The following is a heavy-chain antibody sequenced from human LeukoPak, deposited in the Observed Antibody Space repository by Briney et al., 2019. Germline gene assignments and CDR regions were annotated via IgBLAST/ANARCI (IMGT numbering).Heavy chain of an antibody. Sequence: SETLSLTRAVYGGSFSGYYWSWIRQPPGKGLEWIGEINHSGSTNYNPSLKSRVTISVDTSKDQFSLKLSSVTAADTAVYYCARGRIAARNFDYWGQGTLVTVSS. D-gene: IGHD6-6*01. CDR3: ARGRIAARNFDY. CDR1: GGSFSGYY. J-gene: IGHJ4*02. CDR2: INHSGST. V-gene: IGHV4-34*01.